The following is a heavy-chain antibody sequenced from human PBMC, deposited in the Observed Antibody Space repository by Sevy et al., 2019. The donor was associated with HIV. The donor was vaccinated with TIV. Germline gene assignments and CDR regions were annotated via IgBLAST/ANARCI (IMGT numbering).Heavy chain of an antibody. J-gene: IGHJ4*02. V-gene: IGHV4-30-4*02. CDR3: ARGRHDSSGYYPPRFDY. D-gene: IGHD3-22*01. Sequence: SETLSLTCTVSGGSISSGDYYWSWIRQPPGKGLEWIGYIYYSGSPYYNPSLKRGVTISVDSSKNQFSLKLSSVTAADTAVYYCARGRHDSSGYYPPRFDYWGQGTLVTVSS. CDR2: IYYSGSP. CDR1: GGSISSGDYY.